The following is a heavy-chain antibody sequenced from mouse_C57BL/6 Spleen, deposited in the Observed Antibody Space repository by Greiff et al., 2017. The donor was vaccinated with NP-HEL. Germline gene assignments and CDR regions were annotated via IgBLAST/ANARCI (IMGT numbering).Heavy chain of an antibody. CDR1: GFTFTDYY. V-gene: IGHV7-3*01. J-gene: IGHJ4*01. Sequence: EVQLMEPGGGLVQPGGSLSLSCAASGFTFTDYYMGWVRQPPGKALEWLGFIRNKANGYTTDYNAYVKGRFTISRAKSQSILYLKMNAQGAEDSATYYCAGFELGRGHYAMDNRGHRASVTVSS. D-gene: IGHD4-1*01. CDR3: AGFELGRGHYAMDN. CDR2: IRNKANGYTT.